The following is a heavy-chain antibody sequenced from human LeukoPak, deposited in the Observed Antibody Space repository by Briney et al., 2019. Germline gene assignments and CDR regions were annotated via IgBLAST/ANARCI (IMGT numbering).Heavy chain of an antibody. CDR2: IYHSGST. CDR1: GGSISSRSHS. D-gene: IGHD6-6*01. J-gene: IGHJ4*02. V-gene: IGHV4-39*07. Sequence: PSETLSLTCTVSGGSISSRSHSWGWIRQPPGKGLEWIGSIYHSGSTYYNPSLKSRVTISVDTSKNQFSLKLSSVTAADTAVYYCAKVKYSSSEEAFDYWGQGTLVTVSS. CDR3: AKVKYSSSEEAFDY.